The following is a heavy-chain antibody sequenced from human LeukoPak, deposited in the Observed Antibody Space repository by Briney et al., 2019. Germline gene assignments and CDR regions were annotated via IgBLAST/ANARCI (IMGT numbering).Heavy chain of an antibody. J-gene: IGHJ4*02. CDR2: ISGSGGST. CDR1: GFTFSSYA. CDR3: AKDQMTTVVEYFDY. Sequence: GGSLRLSCAASGFTFSSYAMSWVRQAPGKWLEWVTAISGSGGSTYYADSVKGRFTISRDNSKNTLYLQMNSLRAEDTAVDYCAKDQMTTVVEYFDYWGQGTLVTVSS. V-gene: IGHV3-23*01. D-gene: IGHD4-23*01.